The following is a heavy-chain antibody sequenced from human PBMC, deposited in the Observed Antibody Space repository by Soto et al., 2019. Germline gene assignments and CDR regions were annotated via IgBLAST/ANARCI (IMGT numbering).Heavy chain of an antibody. CDR1: GFTFSSYA. D-gene: IGHD2-2*01. CDR2: ISGSGGST. J-gene: IGHJ5*02. V-gene: IGHV3-23*01. CDR3: SQEVPAASNWFDP. Sequence: RRLSCAASGFTFSSYAMSWVRQAPGKGLEWVSAISGSGGSTYYADSVKGRFTISRDNSKNTLYLQMNSLRAEDTAVYYCSQEVPAASNWFDPWGQGTLVTVSS.